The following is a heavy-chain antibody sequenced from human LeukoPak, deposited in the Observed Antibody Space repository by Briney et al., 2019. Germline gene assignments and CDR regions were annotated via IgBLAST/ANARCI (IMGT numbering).Heavy chain of an antibody. CDR2: IWYDGSNK. CDR1: GFTFSSYG. J-gene: IGHJ4*02. D-gene: IGHD2-21*02. CDR3: AKGASGDYGFDY. V-gene: IGHV3-33*06. Sequence: GGSLRLSCAAYGFTFSSYGMHWVRQAPGKGLEWVAVIWYDGSNKYYADSVKGRFTISRDNSKNTLYLQMNSLRAGDTAVYYCAKGASGDYGFDYWGQGTLVTVSS.